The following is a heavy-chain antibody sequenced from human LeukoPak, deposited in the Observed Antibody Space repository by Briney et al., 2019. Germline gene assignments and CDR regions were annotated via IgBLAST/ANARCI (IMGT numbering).Heavy chain of an antibody. V-gene: IGHV1-18*01. J-gene: IGHJ4*02. CDR2: ISAYNGNT. D-gene: IGHD3-10*01. CDR3: ARRSGSYYNVGYFDY. Sequence: ASVKVSCKASGYTFTSYGISWVRQAPGQGLEWMGWISAYNGNTNYAQKLQGRVTMTADTSTSTAYMELRSLRSDDTAVYYCARRSGSYYNVGYFDYWGRGTLVTVSS. CDR1: GYTFTSYG.